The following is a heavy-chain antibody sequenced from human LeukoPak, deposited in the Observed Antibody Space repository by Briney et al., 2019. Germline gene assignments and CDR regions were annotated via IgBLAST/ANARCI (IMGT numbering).Heavy chain of an antibody. J-gene: IGHJ5*02. CDR2: ISYDGSNK. Sequence: GGSLRLSCAASGFTFSSYGMHWVRQAPGKGLEWVAVISYDGSNKYYADSVKGRFTISRDNSKNTLYLQMNSLRAEDTAVYYCAKDSGPVWFGESPTWFNPWGQGTLVTVSS. D-gene: IGHD3-10*01. CDR3: AKDSGPVWFGESPTWFNP. CDR1: GFTFSSYG. V-gene: IGHV3-30*18.